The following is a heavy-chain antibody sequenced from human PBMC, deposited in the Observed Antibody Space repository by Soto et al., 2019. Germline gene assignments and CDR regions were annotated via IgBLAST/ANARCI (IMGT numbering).Heavy chain of an antibody. J-gene: IGHJ4*02. CDR3: ARENAYGAPTSFDN. D-gene: IGHD4-17*01. CDR2: ISSSSNYI. V-gene: IGHV3-21*01. CDR1: GFTFSSYN. Sequence: SLRLSCTASGFTFSSYNMNWVRQAPGKGLEWVSSISSSSNYIYYADSMKGRFTISRDNAKNSLYLQMNSLRAEDTAVYYCARENAYGAPTSFDNWGQETLLTVSS.